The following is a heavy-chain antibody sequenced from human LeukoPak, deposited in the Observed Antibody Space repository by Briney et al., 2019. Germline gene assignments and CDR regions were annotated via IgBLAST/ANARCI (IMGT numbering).Heavy chain of an antibody. CDR1: GGSISGYY. D-gene: IGHD3-10*01. CDR3: ARDPVGSNWFDP. Sequence: SETLSLTCTVSGGSISGYYWSWLRQPPGKGLEWVGYIYYSGSTNFNPSLKSRVTISADTSKNQFSLKLTSVTAADTAVYYCARDPVGSNWFDPWGQGTLVTVS. CDR2: IYYSGST. V-gene: IGHV4-59*01. J-gene: IGHJ5*02.